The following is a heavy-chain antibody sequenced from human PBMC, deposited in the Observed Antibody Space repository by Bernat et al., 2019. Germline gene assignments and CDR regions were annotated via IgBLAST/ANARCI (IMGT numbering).Heavy chain of an antibody. CDR2: INTVNGNT. CDR3: ARGSFEYSSGWYYFDY. V-gene: IGHV1-3*04. J-gene: IGHJ4*02. CDR1: GYTFTTYA. Sequence: QVQLVQSGAEVKKPGASVKVSCKASGYTFTTYAMHWVRQPPGQRLEWMGWINTVNGNTKYSQKFQGRVTITRDTSASTAYMELSSLRSEDTAVYYCARGSFEYSSGWYYFDYWGQGTLVTVSS. D-gene: IGHD6-19*01.